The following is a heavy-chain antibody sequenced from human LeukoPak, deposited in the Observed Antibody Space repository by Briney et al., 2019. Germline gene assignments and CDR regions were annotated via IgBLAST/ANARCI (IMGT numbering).Heavy chain of an antibody. V-gene: IGHV4-59*11. D-gene: IGHD6-19*01. Sequence: SETLSLTCNVSGGSISGHYWSWIRQPPGKGLEWIGYIYSSGTTNYNPSLRSRLTISVDTSRSQFSLKLISVTAADAAVYYCARVAEQWLILVSYYYMDVWGKGTTVTVSS. CDR2: IYSSGTT. CDR1: GGSISGHY. J-gene: IGHJ6*03. CDR3: ARVAEQWLILVSYYYMDV.